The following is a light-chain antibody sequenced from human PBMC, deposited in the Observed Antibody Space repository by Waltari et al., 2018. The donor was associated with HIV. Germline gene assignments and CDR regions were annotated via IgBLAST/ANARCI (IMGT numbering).Light chain of an antibody. CDR1: QSITRS. CDR3: QQSYSPPRT. Sequence: DIQMTQSPSSLSASVGERVTITCRASQSITRSLNWYQHKPGQAPKLLIYAASSLQRGAPSRFSGSGSGTEFTLILSSLHPEDSATYYCQQSYSPPRTFGQGTKVEIK. J-gene: IGKJ1*01. V-gene: IGKV1-39*01. CDR2: AAS.